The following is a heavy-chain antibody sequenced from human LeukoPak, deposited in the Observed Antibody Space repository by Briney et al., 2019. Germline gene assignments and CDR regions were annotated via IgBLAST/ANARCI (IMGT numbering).Heavy chain of an antibody. CDR2: ISSSSDYT. J-gene: IGHJ4*02. CDR3: VPGDYSGSGRPYYFDY. D-gene: IGHD3-10*01. Sequence: PGGSLRLSCAASGFTFSDYHMSWIRQAPGKGLEWVSYISSSSDYTNYADSVKGRFTISRDNSKNTLYLQMDSLRAEDTAVYYCVPGDYSGSGRPYYFDYWGQGTLVTVSS. V-gene: IGHV3-11*06. CDR1: GFTFSDYH.